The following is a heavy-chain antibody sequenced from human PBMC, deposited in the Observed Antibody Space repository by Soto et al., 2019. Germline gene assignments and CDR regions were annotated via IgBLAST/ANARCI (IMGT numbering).Heavy chain of an antibody. Sequence: QLHLVPSGAVVKKPGASVTVSCSASGYPVTAYYMHWVRQAPGRGLEWMGGITPATGAAQYTQTFQGRVTRTRDTSMSTVFMELSGLTSEDTAVFYCARGGGVGVAGSAAFDMWGQGTLVTVSS. V-gene: IGHV1-2*02. CDR3: ARGGGVGVAGSAAFDM. J-gene: IGHJ3*02. CDR2: ITPATGAA. CDR1: GYPVTAYY. D-gene: IGHD3-3*01.